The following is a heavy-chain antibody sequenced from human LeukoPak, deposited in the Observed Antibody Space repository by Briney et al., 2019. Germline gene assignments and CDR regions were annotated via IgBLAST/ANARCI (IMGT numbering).Heavy chain of an antibody. CDR2: ISSSASTI. Sequence: GRSLRLSCAASGFTFSSSTMYWVRQAPGKGLEWVSSISSSASTIYYADSVKGRFTISRDNVKNSLYLQMNSLRDEDTAVYYCARKYGYSYGYNPWGQGTLVTVSS. CDR1: GFTFSSST. V-gene: IGHV3-48*02. J-gene: IGHJ5*02. D-gene: IGHD5-18*01. CDR3: ARKYGYSYGYNP.